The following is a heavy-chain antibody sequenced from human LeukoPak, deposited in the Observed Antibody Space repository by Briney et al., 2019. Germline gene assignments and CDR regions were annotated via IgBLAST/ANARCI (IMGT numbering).Heavy chain of an antibody. CDR1: GFTFSSYS. D-gene: IGHD5-18*01. J-gene: IGHJ3*02. Sequence: GPLRLSCAASGFTFSSYSMNWVRQAPGKGLEWVSSISSSSSYIYYADSVKGRFTISRDNAKNSLYLQMNSLRAEDTAVYYCAHFSWIQLWRDDAFDIWGQGTMVTVSS. CDR2: ISSSSSYI. V-gene: IGHV3-21*01. CDR3: AHFSWIQLWRDDAFDI.